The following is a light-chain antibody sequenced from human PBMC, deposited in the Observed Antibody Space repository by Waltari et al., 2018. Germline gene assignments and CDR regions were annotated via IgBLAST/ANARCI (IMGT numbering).Light chain of an antibody. CDR2: KVS. CDR3: MQGTHWPPMYT. CDR1: QSLVNSDGNTY. V-gene: IGKV2-30*01. J-gene: IGKJ2*01. Sequence: DVVMTQSPLSLPVTLGQPASISCRSSQSLVNSDGNTYLNWCQQRPGQSPRRLIYKVSNRDSGVPDRVSGSGAGTDFTLKISRVEAEDVGVYYCMQGTHWPPMYTFGQGTKLEIK.